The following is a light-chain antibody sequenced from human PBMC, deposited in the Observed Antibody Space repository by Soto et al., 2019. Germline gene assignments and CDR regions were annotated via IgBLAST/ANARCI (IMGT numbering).Light chain of an antibody. CDR2: DNN. CDR1: SSNIGNNY. Sequence: QSVLTQPPSVSAAPGQKVTMSWSGSSSNIGNNYVSWYQQLPGTAPKLLIYDNNKRPSGIPDRFSGSKSGTSATLGITGLQTGDEADYYCGTWDSSLSAGVFGTGTKVTVL. J-gene: IGLJ1*01. CDR3: GTWDSSLSAGV. V-gene: IGLV1-51*01.